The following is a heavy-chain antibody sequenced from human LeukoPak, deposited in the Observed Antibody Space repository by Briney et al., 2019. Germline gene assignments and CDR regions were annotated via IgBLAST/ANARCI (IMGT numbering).Heavy chain of an antibody. V-gene: IGHV4-34*01. CDR2: INDSGST. Sequence: SETLSLTCTVYGGSFSNYYWSWIRQPPGKGLEWIGEINDSGSTNYNPSLKSRVTISVDTSKNQFSLKLSSVTAADTAVYYCARGLMVRGVNFDYWGQGTLVTVSS. D-gene: IGHD3-10*01. CDR3: ARGLMVRGVNFDY. J-gene: IGHJ4*02. CDR1: GGSFSNYY.